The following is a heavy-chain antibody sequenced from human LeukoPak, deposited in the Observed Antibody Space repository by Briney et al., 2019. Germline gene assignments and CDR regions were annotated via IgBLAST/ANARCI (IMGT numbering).Heavy chain of an antibody. CDR3: ARGPYCSGGTRYSQYFDY. J-gene: IGHJ4*02. CDR1: GYTFTTYG. D-gene: IGHD2-15*01. V-gene: IGHV1-18*01. Sequence: ASVKVSCKASGYTFTTYGISWVRQAPGQGLEWMGWISVYNGNTNYAQNLQGRVTMTTDTSTNTAYMELRSLRSDDTAVYYCARGPYCSGGTRYSQYFDYWGQGTLVTASS. CDR2: ISVYNGNT.